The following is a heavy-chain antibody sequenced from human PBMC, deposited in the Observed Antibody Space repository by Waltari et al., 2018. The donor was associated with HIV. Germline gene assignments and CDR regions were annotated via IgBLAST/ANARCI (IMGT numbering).Heavy chain of an antibody. V-gene: IGHV3-74*01. CDR3: ARMIVKAFDI. CDR2: IKSDGSST. D-gene: IGHD3-22*01. Sequence: EVQLVESGGGLVQPGGYLRRSCAASGFTFSSYWTHWVRQAPGKGLVWCSRIKSDGSSTSYADSVKGRFTISRDNAKNTLYLQMNSLRAEDTAVYYCARMIVKAFDIWGQGTMVTVSS. J-gene: IGHJ3*02. CDR1: GFTFSSYW.